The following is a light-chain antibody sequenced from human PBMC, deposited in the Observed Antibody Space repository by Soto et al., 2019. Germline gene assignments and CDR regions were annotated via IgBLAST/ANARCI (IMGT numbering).Light chain of an antibody. Sequence: EILMTQRPLSLSVTPGQPASISCKSSQSLLHRSGKTYLYWFLQKPGQPPQLLIYEVSKRLTGVSDRFSGSGSGTDFTLNISRVEAEDVGVYDCMQTTQRITFGQGTRLEIK. V-gene: IGKV2D-29*01. CDR1: QSLLHRSGKTY. CDR3: MQTTQRIT. J-gene: IGKJ5*01. CDR2: EVS.